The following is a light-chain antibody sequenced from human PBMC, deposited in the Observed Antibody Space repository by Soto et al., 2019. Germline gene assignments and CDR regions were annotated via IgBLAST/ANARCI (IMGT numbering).Light chain of an antibody. J-gene: IGLJ1*01. CDR2: RAT. CDR1: TGPVTGDYY. CDR3: LLAYGGAYV. V-gene: IGLV7-43*01. Sequence: AVVTQEPSLPVSPGLTVTLTCDSKTGPVTGDYYPNWFQQKPGQAPRTLIYRATNRYSWTPARFSGALLGGKAALTLSAVQPEDEADYYCLLAYGGAYVFGSGTKVTVL.